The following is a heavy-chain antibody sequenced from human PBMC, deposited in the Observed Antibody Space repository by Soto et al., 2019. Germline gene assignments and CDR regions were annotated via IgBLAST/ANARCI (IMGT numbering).Heavy chain of an antibody. J-gene: IGHJ3*01. D-gene: IGHD4-17*01. Sequence: EVQLVESGGGLVKPGGSLRVSCAASGFTFSNYNMFWVRQAPGKGLEWVAAISGSGSYIYYADSVRGRFTISRDNANKALFVEMNALRAEDTALYFWPRDLMGHYGPWGQAAVVSVSS. V-gene: IGHV3-21*01. CDR2: ISGSGSYI. CDR1: GFTFSNYN. CDR3: PRDLMGHYGP.